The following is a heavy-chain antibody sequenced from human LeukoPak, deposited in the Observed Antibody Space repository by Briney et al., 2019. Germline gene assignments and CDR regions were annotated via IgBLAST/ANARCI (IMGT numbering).Heavy chain of an antibody. V-gene: IGHV3-33*01. D-gene: IGHD3-3*01. CDR2: IWYDGSNK. Sequence: PGGSLRLSCAASGFTFSSYGMHWVRQAPGKGLEWVAVIWYDGSNKDYADSVKGRFTISRDNSKNTLYLQMNSLRAEDTAVYYCARDPYDFWSGYLGGYYYGMDVWGQGTTVTVSS. J-gene: IGHJ6*02. CDR3: ARDPYDFWSGYLGGYYYGMDV. CDR1: GFTFSSYG.